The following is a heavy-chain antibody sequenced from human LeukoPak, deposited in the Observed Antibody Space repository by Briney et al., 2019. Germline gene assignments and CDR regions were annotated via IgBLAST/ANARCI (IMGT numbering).Heavy chain of an antibody. CDR2: INSDGSST. J-gene: IGHJ4*02. D-gene: IGHD3-10*01. CDR3: AREWSGFGELPDY. CDR1: EFTVSSHW. Sequence: GGSLRLSCAASEFTVSSHWMHWVRQAPGKGLVWVSRINSDGSSTSYADSVKGRLTISRDNAKNTLYLQMNSLRVEDTAVYYCAREWSGFGELPDYWGQGTLVTVSS. V-gene: IGHV3-74*01.